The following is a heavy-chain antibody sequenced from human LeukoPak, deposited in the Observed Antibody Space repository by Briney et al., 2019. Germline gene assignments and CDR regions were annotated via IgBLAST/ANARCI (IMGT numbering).Heavy chain of an antibody. V-gene: IGHV3-21*01. CDR1: GFSFSNYG. D-gene: IGHD6-25*01. J-gene: IGHJ3*02. CDR2: ISSSSSYI. Sequence: PGGSLRLSCAASGFSFSNYGMNWVRQAPGKGLEWVSSISSSSSYIYYEDSVKGRFTISRDNAKNNLYLQMNSLRAEDTAVYYCARDKPRLARGGDAFDIWGQGTMVTVSS. CDR3: ARDKPRLARGGDAFDI.